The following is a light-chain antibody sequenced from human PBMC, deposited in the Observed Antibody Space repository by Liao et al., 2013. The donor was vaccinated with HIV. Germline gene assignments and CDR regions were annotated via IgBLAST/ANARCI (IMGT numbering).Light chain of an antibody. CDR3: QSADSSGTYPVI. CDR1: VLPKQY. CDR2: KDT. Sequence: SYELTQPPSVSVSPGQTARITCSGDVLPKQYAYWYQQRPGQAPFLVIYKDTERPSGIPERFSGSSSGTTVTLTISGVQAEDEADYYCQSADSSGTYPVIFGGGTKLTVL. V-gene: IGLV3-25*03. J-gene: IGLJ2*01.